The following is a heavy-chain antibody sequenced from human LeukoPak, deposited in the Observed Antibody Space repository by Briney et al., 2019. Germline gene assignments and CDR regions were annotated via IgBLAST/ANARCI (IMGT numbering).Heavy chain of an antibody. V-gene: IGHV1-18*01. Sequence: GASVKVSCKASGYTFTSYGISWVRQAPGQGLEWMGWISAYNGNTNYAQKLQGRVTMTTDTSTSTAYMELRSLRSDDTAVYYCARDRFVGAPPKTYSGYGQPFDYWGQGTLVTVSS. CDR2: ISAYNGNT. CDR1: GYTFTSYG. CDR3: ARDRFVGAPPKTYSGYGQPFDY. J-gene: IGHJ4*02. D-gene: IGHD5-12*01.